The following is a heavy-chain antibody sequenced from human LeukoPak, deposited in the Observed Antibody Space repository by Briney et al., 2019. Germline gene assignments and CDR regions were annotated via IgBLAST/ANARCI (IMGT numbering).Heavy chain of an antibody. V-gene: IGHV3-23*01. Sequence: GGSLRLSCAASGFTFSSYAMSWVRQAPGKGLEGGSAISGSGGSTYYADSVKGRFTISRDNSKNTLYLQMNSLRAEDTAVYYCAKEGDIVVVPAAMAFDYWGQGTLVTVSS. J-gene: IGHJ4*02. CDR3: AKEGDIVVVPAAMAFDY. CDR1: GFTFSSYA. D-gene: IGHD2-2*01. CDR2: ISGSGGST.